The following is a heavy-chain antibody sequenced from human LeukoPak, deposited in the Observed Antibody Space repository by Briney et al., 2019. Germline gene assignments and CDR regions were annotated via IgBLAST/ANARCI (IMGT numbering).Heavy chain of an antibody. CDR1: GYTFATYA. CDR3: ARGLLWFGELLDY. V-gene: IGHV1-3*01. CDR2: INAGNGNT. D-gene: IGHD3-10*01. J-gene: IGHJ4*02. Sequence: ASVKVSCKASGYTFATYAMHWVRQAPGQRLEWMGWINAGNGNTKYSQKFQGRVTITRDTSASTAYMELSSLRSEDTAVYYCARGLLWFGELLDYWGQGTLVTVYS.